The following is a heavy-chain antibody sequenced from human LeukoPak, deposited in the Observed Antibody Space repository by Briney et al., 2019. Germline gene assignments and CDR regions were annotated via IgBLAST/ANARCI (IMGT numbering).Heavy chain of an antibody. CDR1: GYTFTSYG. D-gene: IGHD3-22*01. CDR2: VIPIFGTA. J-gene: IGHJ4*02. CDR3: ARSVGRRGYYDSSSYYYKYLDY. Sequence: SVKVSCKASGYTFTSYGISWVRQAPGQGLEWMGGVIPIFGTANYAQKFQGRVTITADKSTSTAYMELSSLRSEDTAVYYCARSVGRRGYYDSSSYYYKYLDYWGQGTLVTVSS. V-gene: IGHV1-69*06.